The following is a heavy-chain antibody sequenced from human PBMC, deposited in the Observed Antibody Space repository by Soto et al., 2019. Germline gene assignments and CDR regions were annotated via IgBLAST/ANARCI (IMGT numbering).Heavy chain of an antibody. CDR1: GYTFSSYD. CDR3: ARAHYYYDSSGYFHY. Sequence: GASVKVSCKASGYTFSSYDINWVRQATGQGLEWMGWLNPNSGDTGYAQKFQGRVTLTRNTSINTAYIELSSLTSDDTAVYYCARAHYYYDSSGYFHYWGQGSLVTRLL. V-gene: IGHV1-8*01. CDR2: LNPNSGDT. D-gene: IGHD3-22*01. J-gene: IGHJ4*02.